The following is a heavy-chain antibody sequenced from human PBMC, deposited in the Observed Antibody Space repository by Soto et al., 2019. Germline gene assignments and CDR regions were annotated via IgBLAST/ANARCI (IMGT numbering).Heavy chain of an antibody. CDR2: IIPIFGTA. D-gene: IGHD3-10*01. Sequence: QVQLVQSGAEVKKPGSSVKVSCKASGGTFSSYAISWVRQAPGQGLEWMGGIIPIFGTANYAQKFQGRVTIAADESTSTAYMELSSLRSEDTAVYYCARSHLWFGELTGPNPNPYYYYYGMDVWGQGTTVTVSS. V-gene: IGHV1-69*01. CDR1: GGTFSSYA. CDR3: ARSHLWFGELTGPNPNPYYYYYGMDV. J-gene: IGHJ6*02.